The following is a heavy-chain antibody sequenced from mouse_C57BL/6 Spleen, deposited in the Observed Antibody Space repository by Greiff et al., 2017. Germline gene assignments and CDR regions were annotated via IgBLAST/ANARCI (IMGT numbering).Heavy chain of an antibody. CDR1: GYTFTSYW. Sequence: QVQLQQPGAELVKPGASVKLSCKASGYTFTSYWMQWVKQRPGQGLEWIGEIDPSDSYTNYNQKFKGKATLTVDTSSSTAYMQLSSLTSEDSAVYYCARRALRLYYFDYWGQGTTLTVSS. CDR2: IDPSDSYT. CDR3: ARRALRLYYFDY. J-gene: IGHJ2*01. V-gene: IGHV1-50*01. D-gene: IGHD1-1*01.